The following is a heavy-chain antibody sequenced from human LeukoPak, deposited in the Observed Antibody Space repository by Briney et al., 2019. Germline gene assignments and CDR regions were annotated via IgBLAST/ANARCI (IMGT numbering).Heavy chain of an antibody. Sequence: PSETLSLTCTVSGGSISSSSYYWGWIRQPPGKGLEWIGSIYYSGSTYYNPSLKSRVTISVDTSKNQFSLKLSSVTAADTAVYYCARHSRHMIVAVTYFDYWGQGTLVTVSS. J-gene: IGHJ4*02. D-gene: IGHD3-22*01. V-gene: IGHV4-39*01. CDR2: IYYSGST. CDR3: ARHSRHMIVAVTYFDY. CDR1: GGSISSSSYY.